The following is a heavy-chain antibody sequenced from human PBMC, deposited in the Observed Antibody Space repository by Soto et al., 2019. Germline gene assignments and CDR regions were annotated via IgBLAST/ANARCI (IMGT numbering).Heavy chain of an antibody. V-gene: IGHV3-9*01. CDR2: ITWNGGTI. Sequence: PGGSLRLSCAASGFTFSTFIMHWVRQPPGRGLEWVSGITWNGGTIRYVDSVKGRFTISRDNAENSLYLQMNSLRPEDTAVYYCAKGGSAALIAPSGRDNWFDPWGQGTQVTVSS. CDR3: AKGGSAALIAPSGRDNWFDP. D-gene: IGHD6-13*01. CDR1: GFTFSTFI. J-gene: IGHJ5*02.